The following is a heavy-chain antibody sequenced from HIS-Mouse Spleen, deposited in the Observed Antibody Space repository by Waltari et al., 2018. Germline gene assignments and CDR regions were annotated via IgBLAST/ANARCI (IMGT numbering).Heavy chain of an antibody. CDR2: IYYSGST. J-gene: IGHJ2*01. CDR1: GGSISSYY. CDR3: ARASRDLLLPRYFDL. Sequence: QVQLQESGPGLVKPSETLSLTCTVSGGSISSYYWSWSRQPPGKGLEWIGYIYYSGSTNYNPSLKSRVTISVDTSKNQFSLKLRSVTAADTAVYYCARASRDLLLPRYFDLWGRGTLVTVSS. V-gene: IGHV4-59*01.